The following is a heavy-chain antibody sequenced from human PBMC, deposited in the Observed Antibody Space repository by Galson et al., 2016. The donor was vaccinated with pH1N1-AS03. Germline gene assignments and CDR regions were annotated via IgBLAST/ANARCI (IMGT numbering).Heavy chain of an antibody. CDR2: ISTYNGNT. J-gene: IGHJ6*03. V-gene: IGHV1-18*01. Sequence: SVKVSCKASDYTFTNYGISWVRQAPGQGLEWMGWISTYNGNTNYAQKFQGRVTMTTDTSTSTAYMELRSLRSYDTAVYYCARDYSTSSQYYYYYYMDVWGKGTTVTVFS. CDR3: ARDYSTSSQYYYYYYMDV. CDR1: DYTFTNYG. D-gene: IGHD6-6*01.